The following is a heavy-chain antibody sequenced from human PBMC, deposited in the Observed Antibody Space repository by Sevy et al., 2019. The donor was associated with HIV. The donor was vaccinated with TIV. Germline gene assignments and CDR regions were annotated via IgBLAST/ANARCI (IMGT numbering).Heavy chain of an antibody. Sequence: GGSLRLSCAASGFTFSTYAMTWVRQAPGKGLQWVSVIGGSGGSTYYADSVRGRFTISRDNSKNTMYLQMNSLRAEDTAVYYCAGRPDFGVVIPTGVMDVWGQGTTVTVSS. V-gene: IGHV3-23*01. J-gene: IGHJ6*02. D-gene: IGHD3-3*01. CDR2: IGGSGGST. CDR1: GFTFSTYA. CDR3: AGRPDFGVVIPTGVMDV.